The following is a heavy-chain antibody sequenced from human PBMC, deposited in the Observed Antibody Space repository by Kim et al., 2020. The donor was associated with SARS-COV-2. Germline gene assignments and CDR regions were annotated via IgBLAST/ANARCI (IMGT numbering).Heavy chain of an antibody. V-gene: IGHV3-23*01. CDR1: GFTFTSYA. J-gene: IGHJ4*02. CDR2: VSGSGDCT. Sequence: GGSLRLSCAASGFTFTSYAMNWVRQAPGRGLEWVSSVSGSGDCTYYADSVKGRFTISRDNSKNSLYLQMSSLRDDDTAVYYCARRGQGFWGQGTLVTVSS. CDR3: ARRGQGF.